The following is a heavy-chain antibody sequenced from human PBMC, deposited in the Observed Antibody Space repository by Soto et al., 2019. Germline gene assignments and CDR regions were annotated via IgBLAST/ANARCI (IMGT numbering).Heavy chain of an antibody. CDR3: SRYSSSSGWFDP. CDR1: GGSISSSGYY. CDR2: IYYSGTT. V-gene: IGHV4-39*01. Sequence: QLQLQESGPGLVKPSETLSLTCTVSGGSISSSGYYWAWIRQPPGKGRDWIGTIYYSGTTYYNPARKSRRTISVDTSNNQFSLKLTSVTAADTAVYYCSRYSSSSGWFDPWGQGTLVTVSS. J-gene: IGHJ5*02. D-gene: IGHD6-6*01.